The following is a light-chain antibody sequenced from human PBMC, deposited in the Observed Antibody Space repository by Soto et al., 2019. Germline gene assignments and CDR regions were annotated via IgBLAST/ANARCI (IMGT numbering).Light chain of an antibody. CDR2: GAS. Sequence: DIKLTQSPLSLYASVGDRVTITCRASQGIGNYFAWFQQKPGRVPKLMIYGASALLTGVPSRFSGSISGTEFTLTISSLQPEDVAPFYCPKYNTAPLTFGGGTKVEI. J-gene: IGKJ4*01. V-gene: IGKV1-27*01. CDR3: PKYNTAPLT. CDR1: QGIGNY.